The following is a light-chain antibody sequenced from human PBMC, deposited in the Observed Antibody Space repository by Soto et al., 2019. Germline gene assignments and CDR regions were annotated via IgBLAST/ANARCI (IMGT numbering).Light chain of an antibody. CDR2: GAS. CDR3: QQSGT. Sequence: EIGLTQSPATLSLSPGERVTLSCRASQSVGNNLAWHQQKPGQAPRLLIYGASTRATGFPARFSGSGSGTEFTLTISSLQPDDFATYYCQQSGTFGQGTKVDIK. V-gene: IGKV3-15*01. J-gene: IGKJ1*01. CDR1: QSVGNN.